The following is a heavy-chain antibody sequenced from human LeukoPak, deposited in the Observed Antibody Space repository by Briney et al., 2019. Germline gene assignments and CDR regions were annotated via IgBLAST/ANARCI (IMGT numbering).Heavy chain of an antibody. D-gene: IGHD3-10*01. Sequence: PGGSLRLSCAASGFTFCSYWMNWVRQAPGKGLEWVANIKRDGNEKNYVDSVKGRFSIPRYNAKNSLYLQMDSLRAEDTAVYYCAKEGASPIITYDSWGQGALVTVSS. V-gene: IGHV3-7*01. CDR1: GFTFCSYW. CDR2: IKRDGNEK. CDR3: AKEGASPIITYDS. J-gene: IGHJ5*01.